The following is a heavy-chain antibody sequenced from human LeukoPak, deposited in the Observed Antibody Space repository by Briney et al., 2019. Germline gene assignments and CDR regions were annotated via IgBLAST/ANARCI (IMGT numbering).Heavy chain of an antibody. J-gene: IGHJ4*02. CDR1: GFTFSSYG. CDR3: ARGIAAAGHLDY. Sequence: GRSLRLSCAASGFTFSSYGMHWVRQAPGEGLEWVAVIWYDGSNKYYADSVKGRFTISRDNSKNTLYLQMNSLRAEDTAVYYCARGIAAAGHLDYWGQGTLVTVSS. V-gene: IGHV3-33*01. D-gene: IGHD6-13*01. CDR2: IWYDGSNK.